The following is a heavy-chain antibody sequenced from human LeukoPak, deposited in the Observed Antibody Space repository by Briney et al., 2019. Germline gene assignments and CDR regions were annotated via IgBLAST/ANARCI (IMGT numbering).Heavy chain of an antibody. D-gene: IGHD2-2*01. CDR3: AGGGYQPYYFDY. Sequence: ASVKVSCKASGYTFTSYGISWVRQAPGQGLEWMGWINPNSGGTNYAQKFQGRVTMTRDTSISTAYMELSRLRSDDTAVYYCAGGGYQPYYFDYWGQGTLVTVSS. V-gene: IGHV1-2*02. CDR2: INPNSGGT. J-gene: IGHJ4*02. CDR1: GYTFTSYG.